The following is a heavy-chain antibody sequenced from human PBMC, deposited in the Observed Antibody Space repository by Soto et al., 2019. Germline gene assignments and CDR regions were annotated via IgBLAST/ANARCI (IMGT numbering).Heavy chain of an antibody. D-gene: IGHD2-15*01. CDR1: GFTFSSYA. Sequence: EVQLLESGGGLVQPGGSLRLSCAASGFTFSSYAMSWVRQAPGKGLEWVSAISGSGGSTYYADSVKGRFTISRDNSKNTRYRQLRVLRPEAGAVYYCAKSPARSGLIFAGAPACYWGAWAKGTTVTFSA. V-gene: IGHV3-23*01. CDR3: AKSPARSGLIFAGAPACYWGA. CDR2: ISGSGGST. J-gene: IGHJ6*04.